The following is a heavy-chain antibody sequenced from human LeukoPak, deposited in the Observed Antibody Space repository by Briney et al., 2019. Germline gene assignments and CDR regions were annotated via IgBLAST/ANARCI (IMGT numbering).Heavy chain of an antibody. D-gene: IGHD6-19*01. CDR3: ARRIAVASTISWFDP. CDR2: INHSGST. Sequence: SETLSLTCAVYGGSFSGYYWSWIRQPPGKGLEWIGEINHSGSTNYNPSLKSRVTISVDTSKNQFSLKLSSVTAADTAVYYCARRIAVASTISWFDPWGQGTLVTVSS. V-gene: IGHV4-34*01. CDR1: GGSFSGYY. J-gene: IGHJ5*02.